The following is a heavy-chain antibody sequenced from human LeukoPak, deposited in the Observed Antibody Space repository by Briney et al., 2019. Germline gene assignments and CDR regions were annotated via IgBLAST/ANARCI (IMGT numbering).Heavy chain of an antibody. V-gene: IGHV3-20*04. J-gene: IGHJ4*02. CDR2: ICWNGTRT. CDR1: GFTFDDYG. CDR3: ARDPSSGWYGGGFDY. Sequence: RAGGSLRLSCAASGFTFDDYGMTWVRQAPGKGLEWVSGICWNGTRTGYADSVKGRFTISRDNAKNSLYLQMNSLRVEDTALYYCARDPSSGWYGGGFDYWGQGTLVTVSS. D-gene: IGHD6-19*01.